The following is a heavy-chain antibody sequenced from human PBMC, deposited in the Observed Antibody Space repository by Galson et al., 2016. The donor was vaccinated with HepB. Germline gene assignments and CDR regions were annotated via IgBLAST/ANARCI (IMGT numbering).Heavy chain of an antibody. CDR2: IYPADSDT. CDR3: ARRSSDAFDI. Sequence: QSGAEVKKSGESLKISCKYSGFTITSYWIARVRQMPGKGPECMGVIYPADSDTRYSPPFQGQVTISVDKSISTAYLQWSSLKASDTAIYYCARRSSDAFDIWGQGTMVTVSS. D-gene: IGHD3-10*01. V-gene: IGHV5-51*01. CDR1: GFTITSYW. J-gene: IGHJ3*02.